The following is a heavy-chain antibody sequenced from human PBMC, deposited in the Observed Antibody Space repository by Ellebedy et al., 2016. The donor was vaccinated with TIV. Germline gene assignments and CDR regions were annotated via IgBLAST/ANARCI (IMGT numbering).Heavy chain of an antibody. J-gene: IGHJ4*02. V-gene: IGHV3-30-3*01. D-gene: IGHD6-19*01. CDR3: ARDLDKSSCWYGGAAY. CDR1: GFTFNSYA. CDR2: ISYDGSSK. Sequence: GESLKISCAASGFTFNSYAMHWVRQAPGKGLEWVAVISYDGSSKYYADSVKGRFTISRDNSMTTLYLEMNSLRAEDTAVYYCARDLDKSSCWYGGAAYWGQGTLVTVSS.